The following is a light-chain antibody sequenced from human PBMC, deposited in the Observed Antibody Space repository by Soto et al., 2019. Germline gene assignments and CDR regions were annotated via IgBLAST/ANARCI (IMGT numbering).Light chain of an antibody. J-gene: IGLJ1*01. V-gene: IGLV2-14*01. CDR1: SSDVGGYNY. CDR3: SSYTTSTTPSV. Sequence: QSVLTQPASVSGSPGQSITISCTGASSDVGGYNYVSWYQQHPGKAPKLLIYEVTNRPSGVSNRFSGSKSGNTASLTISGLRAEDEADYYCSSYTTSTTPSVFGTGTKVTVL. CDR2: EVT.